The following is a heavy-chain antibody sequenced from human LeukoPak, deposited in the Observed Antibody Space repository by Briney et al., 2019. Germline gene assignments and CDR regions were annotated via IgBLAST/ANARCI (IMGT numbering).Heavy chain of an antibody. Sequence: PGGSLRLSCAASGFTFSSYEMNWVRQAPGKGLEWVSYISSSGSTIYYADSVKGRFTISRDNSKNTLYLQMNSLRAEDTAVYYCARGLRRGFDYWGQGTLVTVSS. D-gene: IGHD3-10*01. CDR3: ARGLRRGFDY. CDR2: ISSSGSTI. J-gene: IGHJ4*02. CDR1: GFTFSSYE. V-gene: IGHV3-48*03.